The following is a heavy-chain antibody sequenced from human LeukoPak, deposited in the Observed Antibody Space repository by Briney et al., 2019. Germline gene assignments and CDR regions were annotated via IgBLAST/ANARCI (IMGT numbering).Heavy chain of an antibody. D-gene: IGHD2-15*01. V-gene: IGHV3-23*01. Sequence: GALRLSCVASGFTFSSCALTWVRQAPGKGLEWVSGLSGSAGSPYYADSVKGRFTISRDNSKNTLFLQMNNLRAEDTAIYYCTKVASSGSCYQSDYWGQGTLVTVSS. J-gene: IGHJ4*02. CDR2: LSGSAGSP. CDR3: TKVASSGSCYQSDY. CDR1: GFTFSSCA.